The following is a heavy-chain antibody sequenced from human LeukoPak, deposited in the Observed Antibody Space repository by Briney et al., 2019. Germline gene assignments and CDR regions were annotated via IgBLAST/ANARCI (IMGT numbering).Heavy chain of an antibody. V-gene: IGHV4-59*01. CDR2: IYYSGST. CDR1: GGSISSYY. D-gene: IGHD6-13*01. J-gene: IGHJ4*02. Sequence: SETLSLTCTVPGGSISSYYWSWIRQPPGKGLEWIGYIYYSGSTNYSPSLKSRVTISVDTSKNRFSLKLSSVTAADTAVYYCAGEGIAAAGTQIWGQGTLVTVSS. CDR3: AGEGIAAAGTQI.